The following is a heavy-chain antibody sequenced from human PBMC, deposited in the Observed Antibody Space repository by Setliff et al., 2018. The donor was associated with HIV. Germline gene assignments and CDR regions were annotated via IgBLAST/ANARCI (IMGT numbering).Heavy chain of an antibody. Sequence: GGSLRLSCLTSGFTFGDYALSWFRQAPGKGLEWVAFIRSKVYGGTTEYAASVKGRFAILRDDSTSIAYLQMNSLKTEDTGVYYCSRSLGSYFDIWGQGTMVTVSS. J-gene: IGHJ3*02. CDR2: IRSKVYGGTT. V-gene: IGHV3-49*03. CDR1: GFTFGDYA. CDR3: SRSLGSYFDI. D-gene: IGHD3-10*01.